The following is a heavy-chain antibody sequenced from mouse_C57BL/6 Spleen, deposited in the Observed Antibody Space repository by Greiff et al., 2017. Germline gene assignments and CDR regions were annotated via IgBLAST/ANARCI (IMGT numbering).Heavy chain of an antibody. J-gene: IGHJ4*01. Sequence: QVQLQQPGAELVMPGASVKLSCKASGYTFTSYWMHWVKQRPGQGLEWIGEIDPSDSYTNYNQKFKGKSTLTVDKSSSTAYMQLSSLTSEDSAVYYGARRDYYGSSYGYAMDYWGQGTSVTVSS. CDR3: ARRDYYGSSYGYAMDY. V-gene: IGHV1-69*01. CDR1: GYTFTSYW. D-gene: IGHD1-1*01. CDR2: IDPSDSYT.